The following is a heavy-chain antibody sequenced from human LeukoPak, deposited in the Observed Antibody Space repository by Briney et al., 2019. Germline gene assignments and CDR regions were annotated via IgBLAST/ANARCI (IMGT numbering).Heavy chain of an antibody. CDR1: GFAFSSYG. Sequence: GGSLRLSCAASGFAFSSYGMHWVRQAPGKGLEWVAVISYDGSNKYYADSVKGRFTISRDNSKNTLYLQMDSLRAEDTAVYYCARDRAWNYFDYWGQGTLVTVSS. CDR3: ARDRAWNYFDY. D-gene: IGHD3-3*01. CDR2: ISYDGSNK. V-gene: IGHV3-30*03. J-gene: IGHJ4*02.